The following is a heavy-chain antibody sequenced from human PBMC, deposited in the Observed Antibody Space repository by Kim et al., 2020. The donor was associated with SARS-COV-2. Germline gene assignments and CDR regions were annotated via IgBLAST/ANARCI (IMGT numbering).Heavy chain of an antibody. CDR3: ARDIYDILTVGNWFDP. CDR1: GGSISSSSYY. Sequence: SETLSLTCTVSGGSISSSSYYWGWIRQPPGKGLEWIGSIFYSGSTYYNPSLKSRVTISVDTSKNQFSLKLSSVTAADTAVYCCARDIYDILTVGNWFDPWGQGTLVTVSS. J-gene: IGHJ5*02. V-gene: IGHV4-39*07. CDR2: IFYSGST. D-gene: IGHD3-9*01.